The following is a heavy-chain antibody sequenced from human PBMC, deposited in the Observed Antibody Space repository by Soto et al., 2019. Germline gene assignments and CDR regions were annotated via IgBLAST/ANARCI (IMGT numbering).Heavy chain of an antibody. CDR2: ISAYNGNT. J-gene: IGHJ5*02. D-gene: IGHD2-2*01. Sequence: ASVKVSCKASGYTFTSYGISWVRQAPGQGLEWMGWISAYNGNTNYAQKLQGRVTMTTDTSTSTAYTELRSLRSDDTAVYYCARDLGYCSSTSCRPFDPWGQGTLVTVSS. CDR3: ARDLGYCSSTSCRPFDP. CDR1: GYTFTSYG. V-gene: IGHV1-18*04.